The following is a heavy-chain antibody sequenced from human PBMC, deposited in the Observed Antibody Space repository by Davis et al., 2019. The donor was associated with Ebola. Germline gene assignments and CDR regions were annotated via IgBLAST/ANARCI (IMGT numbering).Heavy chain of an antibody. V-gene: IGHV4-39*01. Sequence: MPSETLSLTCSVSGFATSGNSYSRGWFRQDPGRGLEWIGSVHYEGSTYYDPSLESRVTRSLDTAKNQFSLTLTSVTATDTGVYYCARQGFNSNLYRDWYFDYWGQGTLVTVSS. CDR1: GFATSGNSYS. J-gene: IGHJ4*02. CDR2: VHYEGST. D-gene: IGHD3-16*01. CDR3: ARQGFNSNLYRDWYFDY.